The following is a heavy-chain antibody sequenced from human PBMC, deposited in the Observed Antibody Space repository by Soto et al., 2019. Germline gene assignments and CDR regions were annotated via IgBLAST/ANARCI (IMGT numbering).Heavy chain of an antibody. D-gene: IGHD3-22*01. CDR1: GGSISSYY. Sequence: QVQLQESGPGLVKPSETLSLTCTVSGGSISSYYWSWIRQPPGKGLEWIGYIYYSGSTNYNPSLKSRVTISVDTSKNQFSLKLSSVTAADTAVYYCARGVRGPLGQGTLVTVSS. J-gene: IGHJ5*02. CDR2: IYYSGST. V-gene: IGHV4-59*01. CDR3: ARGVRGP.